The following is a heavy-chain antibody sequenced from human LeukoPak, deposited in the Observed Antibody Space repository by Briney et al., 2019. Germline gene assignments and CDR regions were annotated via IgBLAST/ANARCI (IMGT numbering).Heavy chain of an antibody. J-gene: IGHJ3*02. CDR2: INHSGST. V-gene: IGHV4-34*01. D-gene: IGHD3-22*01. CDR3: ARGRSAYYYDSSGRRPDAFDI. CDR1: GGSFSGYY. Sequence: SETLSLTCAVYGGSFSGYYWSWIRQPPGKGLEWIGEINHSGSTNYNPSLKSRVTISVGTSKNQFSLKLSSVTAADTAVYYCARGRSAYYYDSSGRRPDAFDIWGQGTMVTVSS.